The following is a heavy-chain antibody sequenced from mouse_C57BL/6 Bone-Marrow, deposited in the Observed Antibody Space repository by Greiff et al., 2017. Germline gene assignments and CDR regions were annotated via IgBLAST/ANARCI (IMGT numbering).Heavy chain of an antibody. Sequence: QVQLQQSGPGLVQPSQCLSITCTVSGFSLTSYGVHWVRQSPGKGLEWLGVLGSGGSTDYNAAFISRLSISKDNSKSQVFFKKNSLQADDTAIYYCSRSSSSYAMDYWGQGTAVTVSS. CDR2: LGSGGST. J-gene: IGHJ4*01. CDR1: GFSLTSYG. CDR3: SRSSSSYAMDY. V-gene: IGHV2-2*01.